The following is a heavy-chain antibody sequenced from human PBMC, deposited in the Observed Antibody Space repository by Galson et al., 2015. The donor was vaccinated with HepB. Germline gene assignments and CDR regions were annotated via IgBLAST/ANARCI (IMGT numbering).Heavy chain of an antibody. CDR1: GFTLSSSA. D-gene: IGHD6-6*01. J-gene: IGHJ4*02. V-gene: IGHV3-23*01. CDR3: AKDIQASH. Sequence: SLRLSCAASGFTLSSSAMSWVRQAPGKGLEWVSLISYSGDSTYYADSVKGRFTISRDNSKNTLYLQMNTLRAEDTAVYYCAKDIQASHWGQGTLATVSS. CDR2: ISYSGDST.